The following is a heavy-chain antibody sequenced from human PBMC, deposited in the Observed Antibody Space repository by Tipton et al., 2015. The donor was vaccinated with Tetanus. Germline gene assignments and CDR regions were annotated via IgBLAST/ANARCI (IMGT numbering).Heavy chain of an antibody. CDR3: ARSVGMPYGMDY. V-gene: IGHV3-74*01. CDR1: GFNFRRHW. Sequence: GSLRLSCAASGFNFRRHWIYWVRQGPGKGLMWVARINSNGSTITYADSVKGRLSISKDNDKNTVYLHMDNLRAEDTAIYYCARSVGMPYGMDYWGQGTRITVSS. D-gene: IGHD1-26*01. J-gene: IGHJ4*03. CDR2: INSNGSTI.